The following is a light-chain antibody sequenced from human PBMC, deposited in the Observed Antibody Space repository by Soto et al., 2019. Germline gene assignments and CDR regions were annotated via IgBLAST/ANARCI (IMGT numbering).Light chain of an antibody. CDR3: STLSSIAHYV. V-gene: IGLV2-14*01. CDR2: EVF. Sequence: QSALTQPASVSGSPGQSITISCTGSSSDVGTHNYVSWYQQHPGKAPRLIIYEVFKRPSGVSNRFSGSKSGNTASLTISGLQAEDEADYSCSTLSSIAHYVFGTGTKLTVL. J-gene: IGLJ1*01. CDR1: SSDVGTHNY.